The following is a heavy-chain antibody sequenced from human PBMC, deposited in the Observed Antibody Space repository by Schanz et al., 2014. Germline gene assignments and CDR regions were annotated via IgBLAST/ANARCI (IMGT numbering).Heavy chain of an antibody. Sequence: QVQLVQSGAEVKKPGASVKVSCKASGYTFTSYYMHWVRQAPGQGLEWMGIINPSGGSTNYAQKIQGRDTMTRHTSTSTIYIELSSRRSEGAAVNYCARVDSTRYYAMDVWGQGTTVTVSS. V-gene: IGHV1-46*01. CDR2: INPSGGST. CDR3: ARVDSTRYYAMDV. J-gene: IGHJ6*02. D-gene: IGHD3-9*01. CDR1: GYTFTSYY.